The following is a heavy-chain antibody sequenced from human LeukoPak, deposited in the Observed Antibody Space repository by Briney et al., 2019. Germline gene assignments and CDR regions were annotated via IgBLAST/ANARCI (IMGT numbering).Heavy chain of an antibody. J-gene: IGHJ4*02. D-gene: IGHD2-2*01. CDR3: ATGLTVGYCSSTSCPLDY. V-gene: IGHV4-61*08. CDR1: GGSISSGGYY. CDR2: IYYSGST. Sequence: SETLSLTCTVSGGSISSGGYYWSWIRQHPGKGLEWIGYIYYSGSTNYNPSLKSRVTISVDTSKNQFSLKLSSVTAADTAVYYCATGLTVGYCSSTSCPLDYWGQGTLVTVSS.